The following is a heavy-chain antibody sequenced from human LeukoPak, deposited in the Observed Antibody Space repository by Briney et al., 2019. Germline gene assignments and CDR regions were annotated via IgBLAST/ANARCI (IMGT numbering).Heavy chain of an antibody. CDR3: ARGDIDH. CDR1: GYTFNIYY. CDR2: IHPNDGGT. V-gene: IGHV1-46*02. Sequence: ASVKVSCRTSGYTFNIYYVQWVRQAPGQGLEWMGVIHPNDGGTTYAQKFQGRIIMTSDTSTSTIYMELSSLKSDDTAVYYCARGDIDHWGQGTLVTVSS. D-gene: IGHD2-15*01. J-gene: IGHJ5*02.